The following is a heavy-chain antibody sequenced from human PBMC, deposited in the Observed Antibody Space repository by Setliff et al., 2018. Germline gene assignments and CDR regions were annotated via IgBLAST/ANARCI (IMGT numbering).Heavy chain of an antibody. Sequence: SVKVSCKASGGTFSSYVISWVREAPGQGLEWMGGIIPMFGTNYAQKFQGRVTITADESTSTAYMELSSLGSEDTATYYCARAPRLEWLLPTFDSWGQGTLVTVSS. J-gene: IGHJ4*02. D-gene: IGHD3-3*01. CDR3: ARAPRLEWLLPTFDS. V-gene: IGHV1-69*13. CDR1: GGTFSSYV. CDR2: IIPMFGT.